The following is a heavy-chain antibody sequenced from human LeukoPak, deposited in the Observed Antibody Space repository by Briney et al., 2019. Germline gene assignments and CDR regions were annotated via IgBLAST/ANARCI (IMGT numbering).Heavy chain of an antibody. CDR1: GGTFSSYA. Sequence: SVKVSCKASGGTFSSYATSWVRQAPGQGLEWMGGIIPIFGTANYAQKFQGRVTITADKSTSTAYMELSSLRSEDTAVYYCARGSFQGYCSSTSCYLIDYWGQGTLVTVSS. D-gene: IGHD2-2*01. CDR3: ARGSFQGYCSSTSCYLIDY. CDR2: IIPIFGTA. V-gene: IGHV1-69*06. J-gene: IGHJ4*02.